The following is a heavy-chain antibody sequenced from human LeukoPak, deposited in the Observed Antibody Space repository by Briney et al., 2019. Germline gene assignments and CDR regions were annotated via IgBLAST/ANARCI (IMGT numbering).Heavy chain of an antibody. V-gene: IGHV3-23*01. D-gene: IGHD3-16*01. Sequence: GGSLRLSCAASGFTFSSYAMSWVRQAPGKGLEWVSSFSASGDDTYYADSVKGRFTISRYNSRNTLYLQLNSLRADDTAVYYCAKIGPYWYFDLWGRGTLVTVSS. CDR3: AKIGPYWYFDL. CDR2: FSASGDDT. CDR1: GFTFSSYA. J-gene: IGHJ2*01.